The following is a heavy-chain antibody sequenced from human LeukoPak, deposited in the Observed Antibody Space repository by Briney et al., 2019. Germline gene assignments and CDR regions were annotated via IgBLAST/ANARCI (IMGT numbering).Heavy chain of an antibody. J-gene: IGHJ4*02. V-gene: IGHV1-24*01. CDR2: FDPEDGET. CDR3: ATGEMATIFSPLDY. CDR1: GYTFTGYY. Sequence: ASAKVSCKASGYTFTGYYMHWVRQAPGKGLEWMGGFDPEDGETIYAQKFQGRVTMTEDTSTDTAYMELSSLRSEDTAVYYCATGEMATIFSPLDYWGQGTLVTVSS. D-gene: IGHD5-24*01.